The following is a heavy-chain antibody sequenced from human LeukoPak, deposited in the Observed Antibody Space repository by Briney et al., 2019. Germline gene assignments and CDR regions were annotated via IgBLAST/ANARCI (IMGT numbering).Heavy chain of an antibody. V-gene: IGHV4-39*07. CDR3: ARALGRLSWFDP. CDR1: GGSISSSNYY. CDR2: IHYSGRT. J-gene: IGHJ5*02. D-gene: IGHD7-27*01. Sequence: SETLSLTCTVSGGSISSSNYYWGWIRQPPGKGLEWIGSIHYSGRTYYKPSLKSRVTISVDTSKNQFSLKLSSVTAADTAVYYCARALGRLSWFDPWGQGTLVTVSS.